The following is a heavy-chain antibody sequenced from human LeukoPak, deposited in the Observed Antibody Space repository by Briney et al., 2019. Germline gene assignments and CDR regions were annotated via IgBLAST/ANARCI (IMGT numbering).Heavy chain of an antibody. CDR3: ARGWKSYYYMDV. D-gene: IGHD1-1*01. V-gene: IGHV4-30-2*01. CDR1: GGSISSGGYY. Sequence: SETLSFTCTVSGGSISSGGYYWSWIRQPPGKGLEWIGYIYHSGSTYYNPSLKSRVTISVDRSKNQFSPKLSSVTAADTAVYYCARGWKSYYYMDVWGKGTTVTVSS. J-gene: IGHJ6*03. CDR2: IYHSGST.